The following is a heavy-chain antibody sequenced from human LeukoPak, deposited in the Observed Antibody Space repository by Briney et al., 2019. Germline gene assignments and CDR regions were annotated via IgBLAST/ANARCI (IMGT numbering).Heavy chain of an antibody. CDR2: IKTKTDGETT. CDR3: TAAAGVTLKY. CDR1: GFTFNNAW. J-gene: IGHJ4*02. D-gene: IGHD2-21*02. Sequence: GGSLRLSCAASGFTFNNAWMNWVRQAPGKGLEWVGHIKTKTDGETTDYAAPVKGRLTISRDDSKNTLYLQMNSLKTEDTAVYFCTAAAGVTLKYWGQGTLVTVSS. V-gene: IGHV3-15*01.